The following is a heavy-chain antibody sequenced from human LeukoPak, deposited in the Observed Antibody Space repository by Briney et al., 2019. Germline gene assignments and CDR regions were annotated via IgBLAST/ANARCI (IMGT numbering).Heavy chain of an antibody. CDR2: INPNSVGT. V-gene: IGHV1-2*02. Sequence: ASVKVSCKASGYTFTGYYMHWVRQAPGQGLECMGCINPNSVGTNYAQKFQGRVTMTRDTSISTAYMELSRLRSDDTAVYYCARDPYSGNYGDDYYYSMDVWGKGTTVTISS. CDR1: GYTFTGYY. CDR3: ARDPYSGNYGDDYYYSMDV. J-gene: IGHJ6*03. D-gene: IGHD1-26*01.